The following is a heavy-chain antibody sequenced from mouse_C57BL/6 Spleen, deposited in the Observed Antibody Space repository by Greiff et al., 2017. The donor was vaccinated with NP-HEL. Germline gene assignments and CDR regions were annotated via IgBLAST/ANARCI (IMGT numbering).Heavy chain of an antibody. CDR3: ARPSAEYYFDY. V-gene: IGHV1-69*01. D-gene: IGHD3-2*02. CDR2: IDPSDSYT. Sequence: QVQLQQPGAELVMPGASVKLSCKASGYTFTSYWMHWVKQRPGQGLEWIGEIDPSDSYTNYNQKFKGKSTLTVDKSSSTAYMQLSSLTSEDSADYYCARPSAEYYFDYWGQGTTLTVSS. CDR1: GYTFTSYW. J-gene: IGHJ2*01.